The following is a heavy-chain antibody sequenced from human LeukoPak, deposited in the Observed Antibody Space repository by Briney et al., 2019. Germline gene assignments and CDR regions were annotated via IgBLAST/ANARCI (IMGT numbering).Heavy chain of an antibody. CDR3: ARDSSSGWWWGAGDNWFDP. D-gene: IGHD6-19*01. CDR2: ISYDGSNK. Sequence: PGGSLRLSCAASGFTFSSYGMHWVRQAPGKGLEWVAVISYDGSNKYYADSVKGRFTISRDNSKNTLYLQMNSLRAEDTAVYYCARDSSSGWWWGAGDNWFDPWGQGTLVTVSS. CDR1: GFTFSSYG. J-gene: IGHJ5*02. V-gene: IGHV3-30*03.